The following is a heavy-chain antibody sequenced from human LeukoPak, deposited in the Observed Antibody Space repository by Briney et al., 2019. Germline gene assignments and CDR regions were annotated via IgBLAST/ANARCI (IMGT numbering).Heavy chain of an antibody. J-gene: IGHJ5*02. Sequence: GGSLRLSCAASGFTFSGSAMHWVRQASGKGLEWVGRIRSKANSYATAYAASVKGRFTISRDDSKNTAYLQMNSLKTEDTAVYYCTRRSSSWAIPFDPWGQGTLVTVSS. CDR1: GFTFSGSA. CDR2: IRSKANSYAT. V-gene: IGHV3-73*01. CDR3: TRRSSSWAIPFDP. D-gene: IGHD6-13*01.